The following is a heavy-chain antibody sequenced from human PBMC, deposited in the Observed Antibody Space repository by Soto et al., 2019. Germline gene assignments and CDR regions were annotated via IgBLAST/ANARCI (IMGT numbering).Heavy chain of an antibody. Sequence: EVQLVESGGGLIQPGGSLRLSCAVSGFTVSNNYMSWVRQAPGKGLEGVSVIYSGGYTAYGDSVKGRFTISRDNSKNTLYLQNKSLRAHASAGFYWSTQPGGGGYWGQGTLVTVSS. V-gene: IGHV3-53*01. J-gene: IGHJ4*02. CDR1: GFTVSNNY. D-gene: IGHD3-10*01. CDR2: IYSGGYT. CDR3: STQPGGGGY.